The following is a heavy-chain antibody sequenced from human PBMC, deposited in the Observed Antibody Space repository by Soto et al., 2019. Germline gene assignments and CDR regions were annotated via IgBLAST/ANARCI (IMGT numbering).Heavy chain of an antibody. Sequence: PGGSLRLSCAASGFTFSSYGMHWVRQAPGKGLEWVAVISYDGSNKYYADSAKGRFTISRDNSKNTLYLQMNSLRAEDTAVYYCAKDRSSSWYYYYGMDVWGQGTTVTVSS. D-gene: IGHD6-13*01. V-gene: IGHV3-30*18. CDR1: GFTFSSYG. J-gene: IGHJ6*02. CDR2: ISYDGSNK. CDR3: AKDRSSSWYYYYGMDV.